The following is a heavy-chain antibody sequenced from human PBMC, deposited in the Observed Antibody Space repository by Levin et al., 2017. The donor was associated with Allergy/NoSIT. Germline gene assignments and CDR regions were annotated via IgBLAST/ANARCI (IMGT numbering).Heavy chain of an antibody. V-gene: IGHV3-9*01. Sequence: SLKISCAASGFTFDDYAMHWVRQAPGKGLEWVSGISWNSGSIGYADSVKGRFTISRDNAKNSLYLQMNSLRAEDTALYYCYAASDAFDIWGQGTMVTVSS. CDR1: GFTFDDYA. J-gene: IGHJ3*02. D-gene: IGHD4/OR15-4a*01. CDR2: ISWNSGSI. CDR3: YAASDAFDI.